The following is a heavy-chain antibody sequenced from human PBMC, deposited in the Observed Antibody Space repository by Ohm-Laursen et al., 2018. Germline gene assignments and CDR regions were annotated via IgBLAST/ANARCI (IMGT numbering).Heavy chain of an antibody. CDR2: ISSSSSTI. J-gene: IGHJ4*02. V-gene: IGHV3-48*01. D-gene: IGHD2-15*01. CDR3: ARDPGVVVVAATQGFDY. Sequence: SLRLSCAVSGFTFSSYSMNWVRQAPGKGLEWVSYISSSSSTIYYADSVKGRFTISRDNAKNSLYLQMNSLRAEDTAVYYCARDPGVVVVAATQGFDYWGQGTLVTVSS. CDR1: GFTFSSYS.